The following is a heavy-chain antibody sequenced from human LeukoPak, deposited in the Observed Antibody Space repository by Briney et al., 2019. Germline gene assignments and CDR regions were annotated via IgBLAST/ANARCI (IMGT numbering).Heavy chain of an antibody. D-gene: IGHD2-2*01. CDR1: GLSFSSKY. Sequence: GGSLRLSCASSGLSFSSKYMNWVRQAPGKGLEWVSLLYSGGSTYYADSVKGRFTISRDSSKNTVYLQMNSLRAEDTAVYYCAVRDCSTTSCYGGLFDYWGQGTLVTVSS. CDR2: LYSGGST. CDR3: AVRDCSTTSCYGGLFDY. V-gene: IGHV3-53*01. J-gene: IGHJ4*02.